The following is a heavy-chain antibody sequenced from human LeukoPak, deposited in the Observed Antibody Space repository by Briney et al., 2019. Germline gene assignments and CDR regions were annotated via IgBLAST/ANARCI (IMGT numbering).Heavy chain of an antibody. D-gene: IGHD4-11*01. CDR3: ARDSNYDYYYMDV. J-gene: IGHJ6*03. CDR2: INPNSGGT. V-gene: IGHV1-2*02. CDR1: GYTFTGYY. Sequence: ASVKVSCKASGYTFTGYYMHWVRQAPGQGLEWMGWINPNSGGTNYAQKFQGRVTMTRDTSISTAYMELSRLRSDDTAVFYCARDSNYDYYYMDVWGKGTTVTVSS.